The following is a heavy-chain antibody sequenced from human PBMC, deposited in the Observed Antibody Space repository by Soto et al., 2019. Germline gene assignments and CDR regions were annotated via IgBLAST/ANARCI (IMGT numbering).Heavy chain of an antibody. CDR3: VKERYAQLWLEDYGMDV. D-gene: IGHD5-18*01. CDR1: GFTFSNYA. CDR2: ISYDGNNK. V-gene: IGHV3-30-3*01. J-gene: IGHJ6*02. Sequence: GGSLRLSCAASGFTFSNYALHWVRQAPGKGLEWVSVISYDGNNKYFAASVKGRFTISRDNSKNTLYLQMSSLGPEDTAVYYCVKERYAQLWLEDYGMDVWGQGTTVTVSS.